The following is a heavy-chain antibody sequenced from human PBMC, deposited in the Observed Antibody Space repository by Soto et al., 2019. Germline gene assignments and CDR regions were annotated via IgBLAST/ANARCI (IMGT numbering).Heavy chain of an antibody. V-gene: IGHV3-30*18. Sequence: PGGSLRLSCAASGFTFSNYGMHWVRQAPGKGLEWVAVISYDGSNEYYVDSVKGRFTISRDNSENTLYLQMNSLRPEDTAVYYCAKDAPPKQQLDGEIDYWGQGT. CDR3: AKDAPPKQQLDGEIDY. CDR1: GFTFSNYG. D-gene: IGHD6-13*01. CDR2: ISYDGSNE. J-gene: IGHJ4*02.